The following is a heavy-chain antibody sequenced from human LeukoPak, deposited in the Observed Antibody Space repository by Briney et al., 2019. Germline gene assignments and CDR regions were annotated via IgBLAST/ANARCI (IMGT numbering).Heavy chain of an antibody. CDR2: ISGSGGRT. V-gene: IGHV3-23*01. CDR3: AKDDRTPYSTDGVCYTFTP. CDR1: GFTFSSYA. J-gene: IGHJ5*02. Sequence: PGGSLRLSCAASGFTFSSYAMSWVRQAPGEGLEWVSGISGSGGRTYYADSVKGRFTISRDNSKNTLYLQMNSLRAEDTAVYYCAKDDRTPYSTDGVCYTFTPWGQGTLVTVSS. D-gene: IGHD2-8*01.